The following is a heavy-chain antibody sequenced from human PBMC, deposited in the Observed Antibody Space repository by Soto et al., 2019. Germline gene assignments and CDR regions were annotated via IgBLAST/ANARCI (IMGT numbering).Heavy chain of an antibody. D-gene: IGHD6-13*01. CDR3: ARDNGRAAAGLSWFDP. J-gene: IGHJ5*02. CDR1: GGTFSSYA. CDR2: INPIFGTA. V-gene: IGHV1-69*12. Sequence: QVQLVQSGAEVKKPGSSVKVSCKASGGTFSSYAISWVRQAPGQGLECMGWINPIFGTANYGQKFQGRVTITADESTSTAYMELSSLGSEDTAVYYCARDNGRAAAGLSWFDPWGQGTLVTVSS.